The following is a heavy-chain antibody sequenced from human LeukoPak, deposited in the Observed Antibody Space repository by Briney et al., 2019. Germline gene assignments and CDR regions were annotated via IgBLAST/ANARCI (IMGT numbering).Heavy chain of an antibody. V-gene: IGHV3-74*01. CDR2: TNRDGGST. CDR1: GFTFSSYW. J-gene: IGHJ4*02. D-gene: IGHD4-17*01. Sequence: WGSLTLPCAASGFTFSSYWMHWVRQAPGKGLVWVSRTNRDGGSTNYADSVKGRFTISRDNAKNTLYLQMDSLRGKDTAVYYCARGGDYGGYAAYWGQGNLATVSS. CDR3: ARGGDYGGYAAY.